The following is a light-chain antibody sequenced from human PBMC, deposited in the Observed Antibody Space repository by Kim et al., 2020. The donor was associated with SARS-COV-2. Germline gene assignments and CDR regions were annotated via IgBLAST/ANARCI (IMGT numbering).Light chain of an antibody. CDR2: GKS. Sequence: ALGHTGRIKYQEDSASSYYASWYQQKPGQAPVLVIYGKSHRPSGSPDRFSGSSSGNTASLTITGAQAEDEADYYWNSRDSSGNHYVFGTGTKVTVL. CDR3: NSRDSSGNHYV. CDR1: SASSYY. V-gene: IGLV3-19*01. J-gene: IGLJ1*01.